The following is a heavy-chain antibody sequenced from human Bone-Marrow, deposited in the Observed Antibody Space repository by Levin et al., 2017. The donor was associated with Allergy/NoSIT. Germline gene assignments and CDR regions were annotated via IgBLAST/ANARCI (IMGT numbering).Heavy chain of an antibody. CDR3: ARDISSSDGSGSYYSNWFDP. CDR2: IIPIFGTA. V-gene: IGHV1-69*01. J-gene: IGHJ5*02. D-gene: IGHD3-10*01. CDR1: GGTFSSYA. Sequence: KISCKASGGTFSSYAISWVRQAPGQGLEWMGGIIPIFGTANYAQKFQGRVTITADESTSTAYMELSSLRSEDTAVYYCARDISSSDGSGSYYSNWFDPWGQGTLVTVST.